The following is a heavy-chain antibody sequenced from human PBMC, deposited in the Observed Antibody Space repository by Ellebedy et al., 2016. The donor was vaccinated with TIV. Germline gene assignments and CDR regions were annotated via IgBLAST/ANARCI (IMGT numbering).Heavy chain of an antibody. V-gene: IGHV3-23*01. CDR1: GFTFSNYA. J-gene: IGHJ6*02. CDR2: ISGSGGST. D-gene: IGHD3-3*01. Sequence: GGSLRLXCAASGFTFSNYAMSWVRQAPGKGLEWVSAISGSGGSTYYADSVKGRFTISRDNSKNTLYLQMNSLRAEDTAVYYCAKDSTIFGVVIVINYGMDVWGQGTTITVSS. CDR3: AKDSTIFGVVIVINYGMDV.